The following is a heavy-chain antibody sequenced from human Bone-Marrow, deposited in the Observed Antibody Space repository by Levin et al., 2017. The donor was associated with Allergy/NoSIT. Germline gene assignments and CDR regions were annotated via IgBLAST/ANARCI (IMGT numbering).Heavy chain of an antibody. CDR2: INPNSGGT. D-gene: IGHD1-26*01. J-gene: IGHJ4*02. V-gene: IGHV1-2*04. CDR3: ARAGLGGATTYYFDY. CDR1: GYTFTGYY. Sequence: ASVKVSCKASGYTFTGYYMHWVRQAPGQGLEWMGWINPNSGGTNYAQKFQGWVTMTRDTSISTAYMELSRLRSDDTAVYYCARAGLGGATTYYFDYWGQGTLVTVSS.